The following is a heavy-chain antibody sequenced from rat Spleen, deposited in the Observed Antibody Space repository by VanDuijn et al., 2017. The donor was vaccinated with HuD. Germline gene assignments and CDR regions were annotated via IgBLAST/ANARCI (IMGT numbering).Heavy chain of an antibody. Sequence: EVQLVESGGGLVQPGRSLKLSCAASGFTFSNYYMAWVRQAPTKGLEWVADISLGGGTTFYRDSVKGRFTISRDNAETTVYLQMNSLRSEDTATYYCAKGLGARMDAWGQGASVTVSS. D-gene: IGHD5-1*01. V-gene: IGHV5-25*01. CDR1: GFTFSNYY. CDR2: ISLGGGTT. J-gene: IGHJ4*01. CDR3: AKGLGARMDA.